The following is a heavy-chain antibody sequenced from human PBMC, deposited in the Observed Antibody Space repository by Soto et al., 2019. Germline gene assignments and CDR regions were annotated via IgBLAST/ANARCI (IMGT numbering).Heavy chain of an antibody. D-gene: IGHD7-27*01. Sequence: GGSLRLSCAASGFILSSFGMHWVRQAPGKGLEWVAHIWYDGSNTYYADSVKGRFTISRDNSRNTLYLQMNSLRAEDTAVYHCVRDLLGSGGHFDYWGQGTPVTVSS. J-gene: IGHJ4*02. CDR2: IWYDGSNT. CDR3: VRDLLGSGGHFDY. CDR1: GFILSSFG. V-gene: IGHV3-33*01.